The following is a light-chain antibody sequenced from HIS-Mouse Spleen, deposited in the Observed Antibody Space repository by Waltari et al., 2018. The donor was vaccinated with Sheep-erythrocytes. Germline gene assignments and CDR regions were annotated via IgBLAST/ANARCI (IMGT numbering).Light chain of an antibody. CDR2: DVS. CDR1: SSDVGGYNY. CDR3: CSYAGSYNHV. V-gene: IGLV2-11*01. J-gene: IGLJ1*01. Sequence: QSALTQPRSVSGSPGQSVTISCTGTSSDVGGYNYVPWYQQHPGKAPNLMIYDVSKRPSGGPDRCSGSKSGNTASLTISGLQAEDEADYYCCSYAGSYNHVFATGTKVTVL.